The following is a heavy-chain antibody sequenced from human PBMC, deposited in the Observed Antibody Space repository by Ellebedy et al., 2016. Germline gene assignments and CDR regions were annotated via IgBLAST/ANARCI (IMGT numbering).Heavy chain of an antibody. J-gene: IGHJ4*02. D-gene: IGHD2-8*01. CDR1: GFTFSSYW. Sequence: GGSLRLSCAGSGFTFSSYWMSWVRQAPGSGLEWVANIKQDGSEKYYVDSVKGRFTISRDNAKNSLYLQMNSLRAEDTAVYYCASRGYCANGVCSGYFDYWGQGTLVTVSS. CDR2: IKQDGSEK. CDR3: ASRGYCANGVCSGYFDY. V-gene: IGHV3-7*01.